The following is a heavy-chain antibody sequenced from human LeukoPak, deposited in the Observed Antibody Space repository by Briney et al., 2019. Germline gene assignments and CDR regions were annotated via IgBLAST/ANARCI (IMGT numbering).Heavy chain of an antibody. CDR2: INWNGGST. CDR1: GFTFDDYG. CDR3: ARIAAAGTFVWFDY. J-gene: IGHJ4*02. D-gene: IGHD6-13*01. Sequence: GGSLRLSCAASGFTFDDYGMSWVRQAPGKGLEWVSGINWNGGSTGYADSVKGRFTISRDNAKNSLYLQMNSLRAEDTALYYCARIAAAGTFVWFDYWGQGTLVTVSS. V-gene: IGHV3-20*04.